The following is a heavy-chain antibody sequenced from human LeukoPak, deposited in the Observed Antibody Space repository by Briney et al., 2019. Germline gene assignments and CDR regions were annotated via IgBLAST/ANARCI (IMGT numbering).Heavy chain of an antibody. V-gene: IGHV3-33*01. CDR3: ARGRETAIAAKRKRPYYYGMDV. D-gene: IGHD2-15*01. CDR1: GFTFGSYG. J-gene: IGHJ6*02. Sequence: GGSLRLSCAASGFTFGSYGMHWVRQAPGKGLEWVAVIWYDGSNKYYADSVKGRFTISRDNSKNTLYLQMNSLRAEDTAVYYCARGRETAIAAKRKRPYYYGMDVWGQGTTVTVSS. CDR2: IWYDGSNK.